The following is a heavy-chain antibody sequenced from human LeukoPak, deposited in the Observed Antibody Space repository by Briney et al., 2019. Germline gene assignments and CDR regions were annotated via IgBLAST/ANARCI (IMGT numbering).Heavy chain of an antibody. V-gene: IGHV3-23*01. CDR3: TKGFYDSGSSLSALDH. CDR2: ISVSGGTT. CDR1: GFTFISYG. D-gene: IGHD3-10*01. J-gene: IGHJ4*02. Sequence: GGSLRLSCPGSGFTFISYGMSWVGQARGKGLQWVSGISVSGGTTHYADSVKGRFTISRDNSKHTLYLQMNSLRAEDTALYYCTKGFYDSGSSLSALDHWGQGTLVTVSS.